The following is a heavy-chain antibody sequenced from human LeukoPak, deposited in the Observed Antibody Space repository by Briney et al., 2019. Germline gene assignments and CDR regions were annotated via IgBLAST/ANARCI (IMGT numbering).Heavy chain of an antibody. Sequence: PGGSLRLSCAASGFTFSSYAMSWVRQAPGKGLEWVSAISGSGGSTYYADSVKGRFTISRDDSKNTLYLQMNSLRAEDTAVYYCANVLTSSGYRYFDYWGQGTLVTVSS. CDR1: GFTFSSYA. CDR2: ISGSGGST. CDR3: ANVLTSSGYRYFDY. D-gene: IGHD6-19*01. J-gene: IGHJ4*02. V-gene: IGHV3-23*01.